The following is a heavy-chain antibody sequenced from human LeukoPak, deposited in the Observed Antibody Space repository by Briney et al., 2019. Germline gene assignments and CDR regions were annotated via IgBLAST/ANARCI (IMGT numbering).Heavy chain of an antibody. D-gene: IGHD2-8*01. Sequence: SETLSLTSIDSGGSLTNLYRSWIPQPPGKGLEWIGDIYDSGSTRYNTSLESRVTISVDTSKNQFSLKLSSVTAADTAVYYCAKEGSTNFYPGDVWGQGTTVTVSS. V-gene: IGHV4-59*01. J-gene: IGHJ6*02. CDR3: AKEGSTNFYPGDV. CDR1: GGSLTNLY. CDR2: IYDSGST.